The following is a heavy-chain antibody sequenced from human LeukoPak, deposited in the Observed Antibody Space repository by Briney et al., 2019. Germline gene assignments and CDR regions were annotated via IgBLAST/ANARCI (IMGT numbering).Heavy chain of an antibody. CDR3: ARGTRINYFDD. D-gene: IGHD2/OR15-2a*01. CDR2: IYYSGST. J-gene: IGHJ4*02. CDR1: FGSINSYY. Sequence: PSETLSLTCTVSFGSINSYYWSWIRQPPGKGLEWIGHIYYSGSTNYNPSLKSRVTISVDTSKNQFSLKLSSVTAADTAIYYCARGTRINYFDDWGQGTLVTVSS. V-gene: IGHV4-59*08.